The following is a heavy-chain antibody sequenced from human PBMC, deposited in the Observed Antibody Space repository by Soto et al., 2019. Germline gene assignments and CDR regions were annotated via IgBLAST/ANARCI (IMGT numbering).Heavy chain of an antibody. Sequence: KPSETLSLTCSVSGGSVRSGSYYWTWIRQPPGKGLEWIGYIYQSGTTNYNASLKSRVTISIDTSKNQFFLKLNSLRAEDTAVYYCARDRPSPYCSSTSCSSYFDYWGQGTLVTVSS. V-gene: IGHV4-61*01. CDR1: GGSVRSGSYY. CDR2: IYQSGTT. CDR3: ARDRPSPYCSSTSCSSYFDY. D-gene: IGHD2-2*01. J-gene: IGHJ4*02.